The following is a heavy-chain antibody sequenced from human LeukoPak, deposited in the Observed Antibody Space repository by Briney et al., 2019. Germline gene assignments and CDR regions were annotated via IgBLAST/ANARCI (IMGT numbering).Heavy chain of an antibody. Sequence: GGSLRLSCAASGFTFSSYAMSWVRQAPGKGLEWVSAISGSGGSAYYADSVKGRFTISRDNAKNSLYLQMNSLRAEDTAVYYCARDGVWFDYDSSGFNWFDPWGQGTLVTVSS. CDR2: ISGSGGSA. J-gene: IGHJ5*02. CDR1: GFTFSSYA. D-gene: IGHD3-22*01. CDR3: ARDGVWFDYDSSGFNWFDP. V-gene: IGHV3-23*01.